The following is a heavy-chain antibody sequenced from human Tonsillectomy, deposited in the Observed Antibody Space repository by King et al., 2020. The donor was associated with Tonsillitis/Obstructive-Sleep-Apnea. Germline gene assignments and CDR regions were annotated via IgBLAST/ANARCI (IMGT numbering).Heavy chain of an antibody. D-gene: IGHD3-16*01. V-gene: IGHV1-18*01. J-gene: IGHJ6*03. CDR1: GYTFNSYG. CDR2: ISVYNGNT. Sequence: QLVQSGAEVKKPGASVKVSCKASGYTFNSYGISWVRQAPGQGLEWMGWISVYNGNTNYAQKFQGRVTMTTDTPTTTAYMELRSLRADDTAVYNCARVWRKISECNNMDAWGEGATVTVSS. CDR3: ARVWRKISECNNMDA.